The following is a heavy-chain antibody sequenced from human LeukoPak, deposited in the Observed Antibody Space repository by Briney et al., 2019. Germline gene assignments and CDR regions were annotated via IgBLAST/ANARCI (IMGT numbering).Heavy chain of an antibody. V-gene: IGHV3-30*04. CDR1: GFTFSTYA. Sequence: GGSLRLSCAASGFTFSTYAMHWARQAPGKGLEWVAVMSYDGRVIHYADSVRGRFTISRDNSKNTLYLQMNSLRPEDTAMYYCARDDLGSIDYWGQGTLVTVSS. D-gene: IGHD3-10*01. J-gene: IGHJ4*02. CDR3: ARDDLGSIDY. CDR2: MSYDGRVI.